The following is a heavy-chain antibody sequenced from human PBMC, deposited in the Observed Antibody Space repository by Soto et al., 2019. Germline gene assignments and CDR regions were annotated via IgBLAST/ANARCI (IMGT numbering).Heavy chain of an antibody. CDR2: IYTSGRT. Sequence: SETLSLTCTVSGGSISGYYWSWIRQPAGKGLEWIGRIYTSGRTNYNPSLKSRVTMSVDTSKNQFSLKLSSVTAADTAVYYCARDGSTYGSGSYYYYGMDVWGQGTTVTVSS. V-gene: IGHV4-4*07. CDR1: GGSISGYY. J-gene: IGHJ6*02. CDR3: ARDGSTYGSGSYYYYGMDV. D-gene: IGHD3-10*01.